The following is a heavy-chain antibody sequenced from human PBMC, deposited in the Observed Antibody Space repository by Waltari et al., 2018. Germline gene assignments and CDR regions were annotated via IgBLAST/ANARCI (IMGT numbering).Heavy chain of an antibody. J-gene: IGHJ4*02. CDR2: IDWDDDK. Sequence: QVTLRESGPALVKPTQTLTLTCTFSGFSLSTSGRCVSWIRQPPGKALEWLARIDWDDDKYYSTSLKTRLTISKDTSKNQVVLTMTNMDPVDTATYYCARVMVGYCSGGSCYPDYWGQGTLVTVSS. CDR3: ARVMVGYCSGGSCYPDY. D-gene: IGHD2-15*01. V-gene: IGHV2-70*15. CDR1: GFSLSTSGRC.